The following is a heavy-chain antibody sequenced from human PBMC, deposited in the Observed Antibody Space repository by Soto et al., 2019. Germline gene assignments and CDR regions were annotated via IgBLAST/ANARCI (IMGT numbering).Heavy chain of an antibody. D-gene: IGHD2-2*01. CDR1: GGTFSSYT. Sequence: ASVKVSCKASGGTFSSYTISWVRQAPGQGLEWMGRIIPILGIANYAQKFQGRVTITADKSTSTAYMELSSLRSEDTAVYYCASSEADIVVVPAALKFDPWGQGTLVTVSS. CDR3: ASSEADIVVVPAALKFDP. CDR2: IIPILGIA. J-gene: IGHJ5*02. V-gene: IGHV1-69*02.